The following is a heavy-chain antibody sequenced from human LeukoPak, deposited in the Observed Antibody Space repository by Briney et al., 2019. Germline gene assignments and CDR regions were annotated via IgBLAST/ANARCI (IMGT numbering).Heavy chain of an antibody. CDR1: GFTFSSYW. CDR3: ASSITIFGVVRGPDAFDI. Sequence: GGSLRLSCAASGFTFSSYWMSWVRQAPGKGLEWVANIKQDGSEKYYVDSVKGRFTISRDNAKNSLYLQMNSLRAEDTAVYYCASSITIFGVVRGPDAFDIWGQGTMVTVSS. V-gene: IGHV3-7*01. CDR2: IKQDGSEK. J-gene: IGHJ3*02. D-gene: IGHD3-3*01.